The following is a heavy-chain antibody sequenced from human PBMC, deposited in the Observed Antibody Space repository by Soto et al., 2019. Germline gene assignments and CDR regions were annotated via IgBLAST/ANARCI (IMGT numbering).Heavy chain of an antibody. J-gene: IGHJ4*02. CDR3: AKDRITMIVVVRFGY. CDR2: ISGSGGST. D-gene: IGHD3-22*01. CDR1: GFNFSGYA. V-gene: IGHV3-23*01. Sequence: GGYLRLSCVAYGFNFSGYAMSWVRQAPGKGLEWVSAISGSGGSTYYADSVKGRFTISRDNSKNTLYLQMNSLRAEDTAVYYCAKDRITMIVVVRFGYWGQGTLVTVSS.